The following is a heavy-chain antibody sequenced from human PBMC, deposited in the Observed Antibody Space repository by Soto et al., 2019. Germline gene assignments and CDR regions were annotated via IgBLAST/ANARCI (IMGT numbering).Heavy chain of an antibody. V-gene: IGHV4-31*03. CDR3: ARSEYSRRYGFDY. Sequence: QVQLQESGPGLVKPSQTLSLTCTVSGDSISSGGYDWSWIRQHPGKGLEWIGYIYYSGSTYYNPSLKSRVTIAVDTSKNQFSLKLSSVTAADTAVYYCARSEYSRRYGFDYWGQGTLVTVSS. J-gene: IGHJ4*02. CDR2: IYYSGST. CDR1: GDSISSGGYD. D-gene: IGHD6-6*01.